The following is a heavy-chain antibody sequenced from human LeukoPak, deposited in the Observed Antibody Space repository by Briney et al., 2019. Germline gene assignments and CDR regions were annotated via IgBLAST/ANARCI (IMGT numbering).Heavy chain of an antibody. J-gene: IGHJ4*02. CDR1: GYTFSKFV. Sequence: ASVKVSCKTSGYTFSKFVITWVRQAPGQGLESMGWISVKHGTTHYVDKFHDRLTLTTDTSTRTASMELKSLTSDDTVVYYCARDLESDEGDYGDVLPGYWGQGTLVTVSS. V-gene: IGHV1-18*01. CDR2: ISVKHGTT. D-gene: IGHD4-17*01. CDR3: ARDLESDEGDYGDVLPGY.